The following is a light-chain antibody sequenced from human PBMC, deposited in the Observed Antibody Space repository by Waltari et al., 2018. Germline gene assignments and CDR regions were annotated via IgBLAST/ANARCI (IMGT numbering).Light chain of an antibody. Sequence: QSVLTQPPSVSAAPGQKVTISCSGSSSNIGHNYVSWYQQLPGTAPKLLIYANNKRPSGIPDRFAGSKSGTSATLGITGLQTGDEADYYCGTWDSNLSAGVFGGGTKLTVL. CDR3: GTWDSNLSAGV. CDR2: ANN. V-gene: IGLV1-51*01. CDR1: SSNIGHNY. J-gene: IGLJ2*01.